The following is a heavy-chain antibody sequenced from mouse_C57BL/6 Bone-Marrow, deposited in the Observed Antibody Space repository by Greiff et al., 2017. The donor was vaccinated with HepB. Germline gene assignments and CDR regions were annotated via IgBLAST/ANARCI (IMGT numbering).Heavy chain of an antibody. Sequence: EVKLVESGPELVKPGASVKISCKASGYSFTGYYMNWVKQSPEKSLEWMGEINPSTGGTTYNQKFKAKATLTVDKSSSTAYMQLKSLTSEDSAVYYCARYGYPGYFDYWGQGTTLTVSS. CDR2: INPSTGGT. V-gene: IGHV1-42*01. CDR3: ARYGYPGYFDY. J-gene: IGHJ2*01. D-gene: IGHD2-2*01. CDR1: GYSFTGYY.